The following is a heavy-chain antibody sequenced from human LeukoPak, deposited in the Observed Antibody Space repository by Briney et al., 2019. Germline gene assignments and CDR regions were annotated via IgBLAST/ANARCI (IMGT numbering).Heavy chain of an antibody. D-gene: IGHD1-26*01. CDR1: GGSISSSSYY. Sequence: SETLSLTCTVSGGSISSSSYYWGWIRQPPGKGLEWIGSIYYSGSTYYNPSLKSRVTISVDTSKNQFSLKLSSVTAADTAVYYCARLGGELLCYWGQGTLVTVSS. J-gene: IGHJ4*02. CDR2: IYYSGST. CDR3: ARLGGELLCY. V-gene: IGHV4-39*01.